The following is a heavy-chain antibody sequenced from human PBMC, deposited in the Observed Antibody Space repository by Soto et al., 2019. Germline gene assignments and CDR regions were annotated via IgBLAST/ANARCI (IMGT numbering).Heavy chain of an antibody. J-gene: IGHJ5*02. Sequence: QVQLVQSGAEVKKPGASVKVSCKASGYTFTSYDIIWVRQATGQGLEWMGWMNPSTGNTDSAEKFQGRLTMTRNTSISTVYMELSSLSFEDTAVYYCARGRIIVAGGFAPWGQGTLVTVSS. V-gene: IGHV1-8*01. CDR3: ARGRIIVAGGFAP. D-gene: IGHD6-19*01. CDR1: GYTFTSYD. CDR2: MNPSTGNT.